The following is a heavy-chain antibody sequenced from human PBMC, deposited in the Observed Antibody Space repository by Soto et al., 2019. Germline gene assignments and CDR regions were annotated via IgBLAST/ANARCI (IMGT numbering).Heavy chain of an antibody. J-gene: IGHJ6*02. CDR2: ISYDGSNK. CDR3: ARNPPSLRFLEWLGPNDYYYYYGMDV. V-gene: IGHV3-30-3*01. Sequence: QVQLVESGGGVVQPGRSLRLSCAASGFTFSSYAMHWVRQAPGKGQEWVAVISYDGSNKYYADSVKGRFTISRDNSKNTLYLQMNSLRAEDTAVYYCARNPPSLRFLEWLGPNDYYYYYGMDVWGQGTTVTVSS. CDR1: GFTFSSYA. D-gene: IGHD3-3*01.